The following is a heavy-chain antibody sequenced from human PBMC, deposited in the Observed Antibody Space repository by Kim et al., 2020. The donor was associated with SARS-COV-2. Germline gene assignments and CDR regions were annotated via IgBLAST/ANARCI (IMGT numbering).Heavy chain of an antibody. Sequence: SETLSLTCSVSGGSISVSNFFWVWFRQPPGKGLEWIASLYYNGGTYYNPSHKSRVTISGDTSKNQFSLTLSPVTAADTAVYYCARREEFSGYDGDYYFYGMDGWDQATTVIVSS. CDR3: ARREEFSGYDGDYYFYGMDG. J-gene: IGHJ6*02. CDR2: LYYNGGT. D-gene: IGHD5-12*01. CDR1: GGSISVSNFF. V-gene: IGHV4-39*01.